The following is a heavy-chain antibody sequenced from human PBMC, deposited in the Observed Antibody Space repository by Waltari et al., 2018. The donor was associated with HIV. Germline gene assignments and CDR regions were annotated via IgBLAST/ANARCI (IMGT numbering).Heavy chain of an antibody. Sequence: QVQLQESGPGLVKPSQTLSLTCTVTGGSISSGSYYWSWIRPPAGTGLEWIGRIYTSGSTNYNPSLKSRVTISVDTSKNQFSLKLSSVTAADTAVYYCARDRVVVPAARGGWYFDLWGRGTLVTVSS. V-gene: IGHV4-61*02. CDR3: ARDRVVVPAARGGWYFDL. D-gene: IGHD2-2*01. CDR1: GGSISSGSYY. J-gene: IGHJ2*01. CDR2: IYTSGST.